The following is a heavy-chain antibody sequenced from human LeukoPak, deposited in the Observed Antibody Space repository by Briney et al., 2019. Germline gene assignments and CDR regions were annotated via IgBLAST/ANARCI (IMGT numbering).Heavy chain of an antibody. J-gene: IGHJ6*02. D-gene: IGHD6-13*01. Sequence: SETLSLTCTVSAGSISSTSYSWGWVRQPAGKGLEWIGRIYTSGSTNYNPSLKSRVTMSVDTSKNQFSLKLSSVTAADTAVYYCARDRGTSSSWYSYYYYGMDVWGQGTTVTVSS. CDR2: IYTSGST. CDR3: ARDRGTSSSWYSYYYYGMDV. V-gene: IGHV4-61*02. CDR1: AGSISSTSYS.